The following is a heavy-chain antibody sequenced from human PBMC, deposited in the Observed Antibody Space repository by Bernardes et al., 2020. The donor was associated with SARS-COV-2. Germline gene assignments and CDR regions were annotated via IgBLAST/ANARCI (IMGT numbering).Heavy chain of an antibody. D-gene: IGHD5-12*01. CDR2: INSDGSST. CDR1: GFTFSNYW. V-gene: IGHV3-74*01. Sequence: GGSLRLSCAASGFTFSNYWMHWVRQAPGKGLVWVSRINSDGSSTSYADSVKGRFAISRDNAKNTLYLQMNSLRAEDTAVYYCARGAASGYASDNWGQGTLVTDSS. J-gene: IGHJ4*02. CDR3: ARGAASGYASDN.